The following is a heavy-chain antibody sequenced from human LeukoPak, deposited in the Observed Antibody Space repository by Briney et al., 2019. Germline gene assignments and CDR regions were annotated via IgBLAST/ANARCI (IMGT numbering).Heavy chain of an antibody. J-gene: IGHJ6*02. Sequence: PGGSLRLSCEVSGFTFDNNDMHWVRQSTGKGLEWVSAIGSAGYTYYADSVKGRFTISRDNSNNKVYLQMNNLRAEDTAVYYCAREVGQWLEYYYYYYGMDVWGQGTTVTVSS. CDR1: GFTFDNND. D-gene: IGHD6-19*01. CDR3: AREVGQWLEYYYYYYGMDV. CDR2: IGSAGYT. V-gene: IGHV3-13*01.